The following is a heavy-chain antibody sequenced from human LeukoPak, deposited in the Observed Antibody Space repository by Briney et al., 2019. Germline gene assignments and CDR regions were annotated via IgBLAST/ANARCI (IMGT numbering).Heavy chain of an antibody. CDR1: GFTFSSYW. D-gene: IGHD3-22*01. V-gene: IGHV3-74*01. J-gene: IGHJ4*02. CDR3: AKDYYDSSGYPTYYFDY. Sequence: SGGSLRLSCAASGFTFSSYWMHWVRQAPGKGLVWVSRITSDGRSTSYADSVKGRFTTSRDNAKNTLYLQMNSLRAEDTAVYYCAKDYYDSSGYPTYYFDYWGQGTLVTVSS. CDR2: ITSDGRST.